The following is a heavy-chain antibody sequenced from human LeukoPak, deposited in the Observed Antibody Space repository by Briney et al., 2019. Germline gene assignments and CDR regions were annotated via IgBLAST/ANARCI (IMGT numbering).Heavy chain of an antibody. CDR2: IYYTGST. V-gene: IGHV4-59*08. D-gene: IGHD6-13*01. J-gene: IGHJ4*02. CDR1: GGSISSYY. Sequence: SETLSLTCTVSGGSISSYYWSWIRQPPGKGLEWIGYIYYTGSTKYNASLKSRVTISVDTSKNQLSLKLRSVTAADTAVYYCARLRPSIGAAGNFDYWGQGTLVTVSS. CDR3: ARLRPSIGAAGNFDY.